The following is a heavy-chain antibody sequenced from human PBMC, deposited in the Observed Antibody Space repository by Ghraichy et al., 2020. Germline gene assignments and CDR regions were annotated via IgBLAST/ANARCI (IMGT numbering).Heavy chain of an antibody. Sequence: SETLSLTCTVSGGSISSGDYYWSWIRQPPGKGLEWIGYIYCSGSTYYNPSLKSRVTISVDTSKNQFSLKLSSVTAADTAVYYCARAHYYDSSGYPVVDYWGQGTLVTVSS. D-gene: IGHD3-22*01. J-gene: IGHJ4*02. CDR3: ARAHYYDSSGYPVVDY. CDR1: GGSISSGDYY. CDR2: IYCSGST. V-gene: IGHV4-30-4*01.